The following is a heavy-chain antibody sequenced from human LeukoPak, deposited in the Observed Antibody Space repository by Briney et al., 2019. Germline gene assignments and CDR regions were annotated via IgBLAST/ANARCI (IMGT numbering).Heavy chain of an antibody. J-gene: IGHJ4*02. Sequence: ASVKVSCKASGYTFTSYYMHWVRQAPGQGLEWMGIINPSGGSTSYAQKFQGRATMTRDTSTSTVYMELSSLRSEDTAVYYCARLSIVGAPAYWGQGTLVTVSS. CDR2: INPSGGST. CDR1: GYTFTSYY. CDR3: ARLSIVGAPAY. D-gene: IGHD1-26*01. V-gene: IGHV1-46*01.